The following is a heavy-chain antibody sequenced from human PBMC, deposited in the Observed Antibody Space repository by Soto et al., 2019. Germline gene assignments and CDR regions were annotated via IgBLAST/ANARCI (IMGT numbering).Heavy chain of an antibody. CDR2: INAGNGKT. J-gene: IGHJ2*01. CDR3: ARGGSLYWYFDL. Sequence: QVQLVQSGAEVKKPGASVKVSCKASGYTFTNYAMHWVRQAPGQRLEWMGWINAGNGKTKYSQKFQGRVTITRDTSASTAYMELSSLRSEDTAVYYCARGGSLYWYFDLWGRGTLVTVSS. D-gene: IGHD1-26*01. V-gene: IGHV1-3*01. CDR1: GYTFTNYA.